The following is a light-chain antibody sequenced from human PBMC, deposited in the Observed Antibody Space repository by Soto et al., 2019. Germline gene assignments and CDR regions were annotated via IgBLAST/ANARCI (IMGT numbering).Light chain of an antibody. CDR2: WAS. CDR1: QSVLHSSNNKDY. Sequence: DIVMTQSPDSLAVSLGERATIYCKSSQSVLHSSNNKDYLAWYQQKPGPSPKLLIYWASTRESGVPDRFSGSGSATEFTLTISSLPAEDVAVYYCQQYYRTPFTFGPGTKVDIK. CDR3: QQYYRTPFT. J-gene: IGKJ3*01. V-gene: IGKV4-1*01.